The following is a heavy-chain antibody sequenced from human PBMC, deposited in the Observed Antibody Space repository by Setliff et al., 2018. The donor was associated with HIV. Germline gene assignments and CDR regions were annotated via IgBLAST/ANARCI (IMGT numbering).Heavy chain of an antibody. D-gene: IGHD4-17*01. J-gene: IGHJ3*01. CDR3: AREDVTTSGLDL. V-gene: IGHV3-23*01. CDR2: ISRSGVST. Sequence: PGGSLRLSCVVSGLTFSTSAMSWVRQGPGKGLHWVAGISRSGVSTHYADPVKGRFSISRDNAKSTLYLQMNSLRVEDTAVYYCAREDVTTSGLDLWGRGTMVT. CDR1: GLTFSTSA.